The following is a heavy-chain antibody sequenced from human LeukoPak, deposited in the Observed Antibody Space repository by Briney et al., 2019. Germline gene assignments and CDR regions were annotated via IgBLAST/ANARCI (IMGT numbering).Heavy chain of an antibody. Sequence: GGSLRLSCAASGFTFSSYSMNWVRQAQGKGLEWVSSISSSSSYIYYADSVKGRFTISRDNAKNSLYLQMNSLRAEDTAVYYCARDRCSSTSCYFFDYWGQGTLVTVSS. CDR2: ISSSSSYI. D-gene: IGHD2-2*01. V-gene: IGHV3-21*01. J-gene: IGHJ4*02. CDR1: GFTFSSYS. CDR3: ARDRCSSTSCYFFDY.